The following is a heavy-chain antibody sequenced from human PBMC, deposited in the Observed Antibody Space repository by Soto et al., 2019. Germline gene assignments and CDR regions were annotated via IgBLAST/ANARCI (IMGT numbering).Heavy chain of an antibody. CDR2: ISGGGGGT. Sequence: GGSLRLSCAASGFSFDSYAMTWVRQAPGRGLQWVSLISGGGGGTYYADSVKARFTISRDNSKNTLYLQMNSLRAEDTAVYYCAKTAGYTTAYPLDYWGQGTQVTVS. J-gene: IGHJ4*02. CDR3: AKTAGYTTAYPLDY. D-gene: IGHD3-9*01. V-gene: IGHV3-23*01. CDR1: GFSFDSYA.